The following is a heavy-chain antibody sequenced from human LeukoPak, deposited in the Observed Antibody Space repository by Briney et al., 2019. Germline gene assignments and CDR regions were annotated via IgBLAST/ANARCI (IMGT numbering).Heavy chain of an antibody. D-gene: IGHD6-13*01. CDR3: ARIAFLPKESNSWYRWFDS. CDR1: GGSISRNY. V-gene: IGHV4-59*01. CDR2: VYYSGST. Sequence: PSETLSLTCFVSGGSISRNYWSWIRQSPGKELEWIGNVYYSGSTNYNPSLNSRVTISMDTSKNQFSLKLRSVTVVDTAIYYCARIAFLPKESNSWYRWFDSWGQGTLVTVSS. J-gene: IGHJ5*01.